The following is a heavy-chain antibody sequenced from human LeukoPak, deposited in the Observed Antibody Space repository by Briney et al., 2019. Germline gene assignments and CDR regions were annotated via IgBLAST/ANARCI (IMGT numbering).Heavy chain of an antibody. D-gene: IGHD4-23*01. CDR1: GGSFSGYY. Sequence: SETLSLTCAVYGGSFSGYYWSWIRQPPGKGLEWIGEINHSGSTNYNPSLKSRVTMSLDTSKNQFSLKLSSVTAADTAVYYCARGGGNFYWGQGTLVTVSS. J-gene: IGHJ4*02. CDR3: ARGGGNFY. CDR2: INHSGST. V-gene: IGHV4-34*01.